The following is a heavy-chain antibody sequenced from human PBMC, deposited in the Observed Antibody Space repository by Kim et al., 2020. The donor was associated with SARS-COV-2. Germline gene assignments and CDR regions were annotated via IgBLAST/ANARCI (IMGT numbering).Heavy chain of an antibody. CDR3: PSHMAPVRGSVIDV. CDR1: GGSFSSRSYY. D-gene: IGHD3-10*01. Sequence: SETLSLTCTVSGGSFSSRSYYWGWIRQSPGKGLEWIGSIYSSGSTYYNPSLQRRVSIFVDASRNQFSLNLRSVTAADTAVYYCPSHMAPVRGSVIDVWG. V-gene: IGHV4-39*01. CDR2: IYSSGST. J-gene: IGHJ6*02.